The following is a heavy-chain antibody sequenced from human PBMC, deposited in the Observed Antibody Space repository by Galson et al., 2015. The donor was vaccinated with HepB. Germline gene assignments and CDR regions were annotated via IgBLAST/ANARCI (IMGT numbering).Heavy chain of an antibody. CDR2: IYWNDDK. V-gene: IGHV2-5*01. CDR3: ARSQLGLGDFWSAVDDAFDI. D-gene: IGHD3-3*01. CDR1: GFSLSTSGVG. J-gene: IGHJ3*02. Sequence: PALVKPTQTLTLTCTFSGFSLSTSGVGVGWIRQPPGKALEWLALIYWNDDKRYSPSLKSRLTITKDTSKNQVVLTMTNMDPVDTATYYCARSQLGLGDFWSAVDDAFDIWGQGTMVTVSS.